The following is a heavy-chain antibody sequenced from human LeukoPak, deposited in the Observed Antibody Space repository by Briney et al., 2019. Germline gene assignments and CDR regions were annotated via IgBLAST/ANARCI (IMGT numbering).Heavy chain of an antibody. J-gene: IGHJ4*02. Sequence: GASLRLSCAASGFTFSSYAMSWVRQAPGKGLEWVSAISGSGGSTYYADPVQGRFTISRDNSKNTLYLQMNSLRAEDTAVYYCAKQVGYFDYWGQGTLVTVSS. CDR1: GFTFSSYA. CDR2: ISGSGGST. CDR3: AKQVGYFDY. V-gene: IGHV3-23*01.